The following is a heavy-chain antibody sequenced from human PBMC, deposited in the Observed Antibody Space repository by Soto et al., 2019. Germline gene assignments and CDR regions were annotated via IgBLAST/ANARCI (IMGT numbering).Heavy chain of an antibody. CDR3: VSQRTTVITQAYFDY. V-gene: IGHV4-4*07. CDR2: IYTSGST. D-gene: IGHD4-4*01. CDR1: GDSISNYY. Sequence: SETLSLTCTVSGDSISNYYWSWIRQPAGKGLEWIGRIYTSGSTDYNPSLESRVTMSVDTSKKQFSLKLNSVTASDTAVYFCVSQRTTVITQAYFDYWGPGALVTVSS. J-gene: IGHJ4*02.